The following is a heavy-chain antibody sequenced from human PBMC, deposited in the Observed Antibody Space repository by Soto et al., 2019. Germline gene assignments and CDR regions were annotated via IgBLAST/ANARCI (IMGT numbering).Heavy chain of an antibody. D-gene: IGHD2-2*01. Sequence: GQSVNLYFTGFGYTFTTFWISWVRLMPGKGLEWMGRIDPGDTYATYSPAFQGHVTISADKATSTAYLQWSSLKASDTAMYFCARIYCTTTTCDSWFDPWGQGTLVTVSS. CDR2: IDPGDTYA. J-gene: IGHJ5*02. CDR1: GYTFTTFW. CDR3: ARIYCTTTTCDSWFDP. V-gene: IGHV5-10-1*01.